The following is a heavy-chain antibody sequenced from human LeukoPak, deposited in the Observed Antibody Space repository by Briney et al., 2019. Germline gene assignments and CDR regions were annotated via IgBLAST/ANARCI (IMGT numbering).Heavy chain of an antibody. CDR2: LSYDGSNK. J-gene: IGHJ4*02. V-gene: IGHV3-30*03. Sequence: GGSLRLSCAASGITFSSYGMHWVRQAPGKGLEWVAFLSYDGSNKDYTDSVKGRFTISRDNSKNTLFLQMNSLRAEDTAVYYCATMSTDGNSRYYPPVDYWGQGTLVTVSS. CDR3: ATMSTDGNSRYYPPVDY. CDR1: GITFSSYG. D-gene: IGHD3-22*01.